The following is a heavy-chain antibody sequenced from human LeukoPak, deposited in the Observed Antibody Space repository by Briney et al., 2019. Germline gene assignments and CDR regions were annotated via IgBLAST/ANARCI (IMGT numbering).Heavy chain of an antibody. CDR2: VIPIFGTA. Sequence: SVKVSSKASGDTFSSYAISWVRQAPGQGLEWMGGVIPIFGTANYAQKFQGRVTITADKSTSTAYMELSSLRSEDTAVYYCARISIGVYGDYYYGMDVWGKGTTVTVSS. V-gene: IGHV1-69*06. J-gene: IGHJ6*04. D-gene: IGHD4-17*01. CDR3: ARISIGVYGDYYYGMDV. CDR1: GDTFSSYA.